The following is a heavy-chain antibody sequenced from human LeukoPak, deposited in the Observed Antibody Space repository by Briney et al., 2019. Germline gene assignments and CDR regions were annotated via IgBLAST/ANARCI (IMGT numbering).Heavy chain of an antibody. CDR3: AREVDYYDSSGIDY. CDR1: GGSISSGSYY. J-gene: IGHJ4*02. Sequence: SETLSLTCTVSGGSISSGSYYWSWIRQPAGKGLEWIGRIYTSGSTNYNPSLKSRVTISVDTSKNQFSLKLSSVTAADTAVYYCAREVDYYDSSGIDYWGQGTLVTVS. D-gene: IGHD3-22*01. V-gene: IGHV4-61*02. CDR2: IYTSGST.